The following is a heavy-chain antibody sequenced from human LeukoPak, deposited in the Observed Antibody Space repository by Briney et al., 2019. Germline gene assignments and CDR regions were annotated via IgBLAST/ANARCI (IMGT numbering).Heavy chain of an antibody. D-gene: IGHD6-13*01. V-gene: IGHV1-69*01. CDR3: ARVHSSSWYGRGYFDY. Sequence: GASVKVSCKASGGTFSSYAISWVRQAPGQGLEWMGGIIPIFGTANYAQKFQGRVTITADESTSTAYMELSSLRSEDTAVYYCARVHSSSWYGRGYFDYWGQGTLVTVSS. J-gene: IGHJ4*02. CDR2: IIPIFGTA. CDR1: GGTFSSYA.